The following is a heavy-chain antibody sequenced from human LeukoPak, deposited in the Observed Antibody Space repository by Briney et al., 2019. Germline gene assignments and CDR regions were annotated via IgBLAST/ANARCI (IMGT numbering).Heavy chain of an antibody. J-gene: IGHJ6*04. CDR2: IGTAGDP. CDR1: GFTFSSYD. CDR3: ARGREARPHGGAYGMDV. D-gene: IGHD1-26*01. Sequence: PGGSLRLSCAASGFTFSSYDMHWVRQATGKGLEWVSAIGTAGDPYYPGSVKGRFTISRENAKNSLYLQMNGLRAGDPAVYYCARGREARPHGGAYGMDVWAKGPRSPSPQ. V-gene: IGHV3-13*05.